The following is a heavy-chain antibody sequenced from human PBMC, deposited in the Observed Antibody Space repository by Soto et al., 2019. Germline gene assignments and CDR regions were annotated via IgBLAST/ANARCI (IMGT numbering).Heavy chain of an antibody. CDR2: IYYSGST. CDR3: ARDLFMFNAFDI. J-gene: IGHJ3*02. Sequence: SETLSLTCTVSGGSVSSGSYYWSWLRQPPGKGLEWIGYIYYSGSTNYNPSLKSRVTISVDTSKNQFSLKLSSVTAADTAVYYCARDLFMFNAFDIWGQGTMVTVSS. D-gene: IGHD2-21*01. V-gene: IGHV4-61*01. CDR1: GGSVSSGSYY.